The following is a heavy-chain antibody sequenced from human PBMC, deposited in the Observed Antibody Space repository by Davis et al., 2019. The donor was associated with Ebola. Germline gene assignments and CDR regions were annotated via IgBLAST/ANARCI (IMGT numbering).Heavy chain of an antibody. CDR3: ARVKRSLAARPMYYFDY. J-gene: IGHJ4*02. Sequence: SETLSLTCAVSGGSISSGGYSWSWIRQPPGKGLEWIGYIYHSGSTYYNPSLKSRFTISVDRSKNQFSLKLSSVTAADTAVYYCARVKRSLAARPMYYFDYWGQGTLVTVSS. CDR1: GGSISSGGYS. D-gene: IGHD6-6*01. V-gene: IGHV4-30-2*01. CDR2: IYHSGST.